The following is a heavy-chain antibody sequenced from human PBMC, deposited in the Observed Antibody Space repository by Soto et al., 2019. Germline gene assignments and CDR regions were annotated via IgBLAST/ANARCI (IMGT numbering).Heavy chain of an antibody. V-gene: IGHV3-23*01. D-gene: IGHD5-18*01. CDR1: GFTFSSYA. CDR2: ISGSGGST. CDR3: AKAFGWIQLWSSYYYYGMDV. Sequence: GGSLRLSCAASGFTFSSYAMSWVRQAPGKGLEWVSAISGSGGSTYYADSVKGRFTISRDNSKNTLYLQMNSLRAEDTAVYYCAKAFGWIQLWSSYYYYGMDVWGQGTTVTVSS. J-gene: IGHJ6*02.